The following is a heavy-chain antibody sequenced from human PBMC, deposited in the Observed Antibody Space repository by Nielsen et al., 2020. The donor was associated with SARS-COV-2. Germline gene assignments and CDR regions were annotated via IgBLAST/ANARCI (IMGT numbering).Heavy chain of an antibody. CDR2: IRPDGSDK. Sequence: GGSLRLSYAASGFTFSTSWMSWVRQAPGKGPEWVANIRPDGSDKYYLDSVKGRFTISRDNAKNSLYLQMNSLRAEDTAVYYCARDFDWGQGTLVIVSS. CDR3: ARDFD. CDR1: GFTFSTSW. J-gene: IGHJ4*02. D-gene: IGHD3-3*01. V-gene: IGHV3-7*05.